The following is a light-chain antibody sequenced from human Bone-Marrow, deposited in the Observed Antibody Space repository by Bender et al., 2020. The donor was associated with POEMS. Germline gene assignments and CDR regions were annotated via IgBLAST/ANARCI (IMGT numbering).Light chain of an antibody. CDR1: ALSNQY. CDR3: QSTHISGPAFVI. J-gene: IGLJ2*01. V-gene: IGLV3-25*03. CDR2: KDT. Sequence: SYELTQPPSVSVSPGQTARITCSGDALSNQYAYWYQQKPGQAPLQVIYKDTERPSGIPERFSGSSSGTTVTLTISGVQAEDEADYYCQSTHISGPAFVIFGGGTKLTVL.